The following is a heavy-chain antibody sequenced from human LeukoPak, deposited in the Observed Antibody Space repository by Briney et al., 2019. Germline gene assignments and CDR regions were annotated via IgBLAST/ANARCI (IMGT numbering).Heavy chain of an antibody. V-gene: IGHV3-7*01. J-gene: IGHJ6*03. Sequence: AGGSLRLSCAASGFTFISYWMSWVRQAPGKGLEWVANIKQDGSEKYYVDSVKGRFTISRDNAKNSLYLQMNSLGAEDTAVYYCARADSSIAARLSRSSIFNYYYYMDVWGKGTTVTVSS. CDR2: IKQDGSEK. D-gene: IGHD6-6*01. CDR3: ARADSSIAARLSRSSIFNYYYYMDV. CDR1: GFTFISYW.